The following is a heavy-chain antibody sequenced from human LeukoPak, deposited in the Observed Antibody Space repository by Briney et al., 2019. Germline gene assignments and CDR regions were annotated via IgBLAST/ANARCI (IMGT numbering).Heavy chain of an antibody. J-gene: IGHJ3*02. CDR1: GGSISSYY. D-gene: IGHD1-14*01. CDR2: IYTSGST. V-gene: IGHV4-4*07. Sequence: PSETLSLTCTVSGGSISSYYWSWIRQPAGKGLEWIGRIYTSGSTNYNPSLKSRVTMSVDTSKNQFSLKLSSVTAADTAVYYCARDGPERPNDAFDIWGQGTMVTVSS. CDR3: ARDGPERPNDAFDI.